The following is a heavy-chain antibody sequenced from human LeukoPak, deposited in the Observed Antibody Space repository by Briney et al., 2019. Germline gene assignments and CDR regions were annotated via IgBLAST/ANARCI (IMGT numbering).Heavy chain of an antibody. Sequence: GGSLRLSCAASGFTFSSYRMSWVRQAPGKGLEWVANIKQDGSEKYYVDSVKGRFTISRDNAKNSLYLQMNSLRAEDTAVYYCARDVGATTWVDYWGQGTLVTVSS. J-gene: IGHJ4*02. CDR3: ARDVGATTWVDY. V-gene: IGHV3-7*01. D-gene: IGHD1-26*01. CDR1: GFTFSSYR. CDR2: IKQDGSEK.